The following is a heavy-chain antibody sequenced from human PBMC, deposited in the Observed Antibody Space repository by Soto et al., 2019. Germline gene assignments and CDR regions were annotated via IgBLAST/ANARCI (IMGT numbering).Heavy chain of an antibody. CDR2: IHDSGST. CDR3: ARGWDAGY. D-gene: IGHD6-19*01. V-gene: IGHV4-61*01. CDR1: GGSVGSGRHY. Sequence: SETLSLTCTVSGGSVGSGRHYWSWIRHPPGKGLEWIGYIHDSGSTNYVSSLKSRVTISADPSRNQFFLKVYSVTAADTAVYYCARGWDAGYWGQGTLVTVSS. J-gene: IGHJ1*01.